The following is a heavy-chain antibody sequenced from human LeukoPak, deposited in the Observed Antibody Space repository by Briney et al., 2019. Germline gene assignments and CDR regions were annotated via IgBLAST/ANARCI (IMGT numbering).Heavy chain of an antibody. CDR1: GYTFTSYG. CDR2: ISAYNGNT. D-gene: IGHD3-10*01. Sequence: ASVKVSCRASGYTFTSYGISWVRQAPGQGLEWMGWISAYNGNTNYAQKLQGRVTITTDTSTSTAYMELRSLRSDDTAVYYCARDFYYGAGSYWYNWFDPWGQGTLVTVYS. J-gene: IGHJ5*02. CDR3: ARDFYYGAGSYWYNWFDP. V-gene: IGHV1-18*01.